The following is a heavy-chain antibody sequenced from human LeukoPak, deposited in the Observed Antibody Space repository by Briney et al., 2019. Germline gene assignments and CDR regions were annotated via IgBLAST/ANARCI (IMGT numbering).Heavy chain of an antibody. D-gene: IGHD6-6*01. CDR2: IYSGGTT. CDR1: GFTVSSNY. V-gene: IGHV3-53*01. CDR3: ATEYSSLDY. Sequence: GVSLRLSCAASGFTVSSNYMSWVRRAPGKGLEWVSVIYSGGTTYYADSVKGRFTISRDNSKNTLYLQMNSLRAEDTALYYCATEYSSLDYWGQGTLVTVSS. J-gene: IGHJ4*02.